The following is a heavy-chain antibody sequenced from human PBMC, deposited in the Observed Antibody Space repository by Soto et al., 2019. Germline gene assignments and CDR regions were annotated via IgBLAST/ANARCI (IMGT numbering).Heavy chain of an antibody. CDR3: ARDLTDYGDLNYGMDV. CDR1: GYTFTSYY. V-gene: IGHV1-46*01. CDR2: INPSGGST. D-gene: IGHD4-17*01. J-gene: IGHJ6*02. Sequence: ASVKVSCKASGYTFTSYYMHWVRQAPGQGLEWMGIINPSGGSTSYAQKFQGRVTMTRDTSTSTVYMELSSLRSEDTAVYYCARDLTDYGDLNYGMDVWGQGTTVTVSS.